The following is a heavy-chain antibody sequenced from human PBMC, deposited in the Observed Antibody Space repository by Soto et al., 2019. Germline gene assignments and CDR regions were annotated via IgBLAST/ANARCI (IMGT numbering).Heavy chain of an antibody. Sequence: GESLKISCKGSGYSFTTNWIGWVRQMPGKGLEWMGVIYPGDSDTRYSPSFQGQVAISADKSINTAYLQWSSLKASDTAMYYCARDMRSYGGPFDYWGQGTLVTVSS. CDR2: IYPGDSDT. CDR3: ARDMRSYGGPFDY. CDR1: GYSFTTNW. J-gene: IGHJ4*02. D-gene: IGHD1-26*01. V-gene: IGHV5-51*01.